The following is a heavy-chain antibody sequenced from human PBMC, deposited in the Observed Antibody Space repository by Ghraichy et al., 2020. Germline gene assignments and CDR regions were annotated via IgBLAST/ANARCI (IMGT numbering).Heavy chain of an antibody. V-gene: IGHV3-53*01. J-gene: IGHJ6*03. D-gene: IGHD4-17*01. CDR1: GFTVSSNY. CDR3: ARGNYGDYVGSYYYYYMDV. CDR2: IYSGGST. Sequence: GGSLRLSCAASGFTVSSNYMSWVRQAPGKGLEWVSVIYSGGSTYYADSVKGRFTISRDNSKTTLYLQRNSRRAEDTAVYYCARGNYGDYVGSYYYYYMDVWGKGTTVTVSS.